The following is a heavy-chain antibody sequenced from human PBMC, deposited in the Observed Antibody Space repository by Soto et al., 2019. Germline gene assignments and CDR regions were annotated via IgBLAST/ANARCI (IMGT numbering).Heavy chain of an antibody. V-gene: IGHV1-8*01. J-gene: IGHJ6*02. CDR1: GYTFTSYD. CDR3: ARDSSSSWYPQGLLRYYYYGMDV. D-gene: IGHD6-13*01. Sequence: GASLKVSCKASGYTFTSYDINWVRQATGQGLEWMGWMNPNSGNTGYAQKFQGRVTITRDTSASTAYMELSSLRSEDTAVYYCARDSSSSWYPQGLLRYYYYGMDVWGQGTTVTVSS. CDR2: MNPNSGNT.